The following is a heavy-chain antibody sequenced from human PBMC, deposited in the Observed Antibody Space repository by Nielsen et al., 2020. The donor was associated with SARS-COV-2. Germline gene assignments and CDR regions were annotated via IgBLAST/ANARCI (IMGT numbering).Heavy chain of an antibody. CDR1: GDSISSGGYY. D-gene: IGHD5-12*01. CDR2: IYNRGTT. V-gene: IGHV4-31*03. Sequence: TLSLTCIVSGDSISSGGYYWTWIRQYPGKGLEWIGYIYNRGTTYYNPSLKSRITISVDTSKSQFSLKLRSVTAADTALYYCTREAGYSGYEDWGLGTLVTVSS. CDR3: TREAGYSGYED. J-gene: IGHJ4*02.